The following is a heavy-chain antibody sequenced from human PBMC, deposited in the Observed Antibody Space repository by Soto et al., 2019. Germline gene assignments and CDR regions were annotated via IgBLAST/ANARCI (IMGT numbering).Heavy chain of an antibody. CDR3: ARDPPPYCSGGSCNNWFDP. V-gene: IGHV1-69*12. D-gene: IGHD2-15*01. CDR2: IIPIFGTA. Sequence: QVQLVQSGAEVKKPGSSVKVSCKACGGTFSSYAISWVRQAPGQGLEWMGGIIPIFGTANYAQKFQGRVTITADESTSTAYMELSSLRSEDTAVYYCARDPPPYCSGGSCNNWFDPWGQGTLVTVSS. J-gene: IGHJ5*02. CDR1: GGTFSSYA.